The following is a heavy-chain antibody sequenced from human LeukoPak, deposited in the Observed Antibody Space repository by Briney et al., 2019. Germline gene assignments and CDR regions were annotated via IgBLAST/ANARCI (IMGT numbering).Heavy chain of an antibody. V-gene: IGHV1-24*01. CDR3: ATGEYYYDSSGYQD. D-gene: IGHD3-22*01. CDR2: FDPEDGET. Sequence: ASVKVSCKVSGYTLTELPMHWVRQAPGKGLEWMGGFDPEDGETIYAQKFHGRVTMTEDTSTDTAYMELSSLRSEDTAVYYCATGEYYYDSSGYQDWGQGTLVTVSS. J-gene: IGHJ4*02. CDR1: GYTLTELP.